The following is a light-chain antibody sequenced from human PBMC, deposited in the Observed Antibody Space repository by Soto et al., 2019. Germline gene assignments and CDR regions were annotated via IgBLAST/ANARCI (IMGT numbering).Light chain of an antibody. V-gene: IGKV3-15*01. CDR3: QQYNTWPPIT. CDR2: DAS. Sequence: ENGLTQSPGTLSLSPGERATLSCRASQSVSSSYLAWYQQKPGPAPRLLIYDASNRATGVSARFSGSGSGTEFTLTISSLQSEDFAVYYCQQYNTWPPITFGQGTRPEI. J-gene: IGKJ5*01. CDR1: QSVSSSY.